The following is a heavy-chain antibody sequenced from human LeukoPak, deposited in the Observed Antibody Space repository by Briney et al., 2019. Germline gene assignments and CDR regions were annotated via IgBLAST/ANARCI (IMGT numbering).Heavy chain of an antibody. CDR1: GFTFSTYA. Sequence: PGGSLRLSCLASGFTFSTYAMSWVRQTPEKGLEWVSAISGSGGSTYYVDSVKGRFTISRDNSKNTLYLQMNSLRAEDTAVYYCAKDRGFGEYFPFFYWGQGTLVTVSS. V-gene: IGHV3-23*01. D-gene: IGHD3-10*01. CDR2: ISGSGGST. CDR3: AKDRGFGEYFPFFY. J-gene: IGHJ4*02.